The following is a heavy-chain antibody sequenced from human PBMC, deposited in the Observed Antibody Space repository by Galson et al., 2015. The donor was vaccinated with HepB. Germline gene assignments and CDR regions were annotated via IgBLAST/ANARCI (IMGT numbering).Heavy chain of an antibody. CDR3: ARDGGSGSTPSVTTKNNNYYFGMDV. Sequence: SLRLSCAASGFAFSSYGMHWFRPAPGKGLEWVAVIYYDGTSKYYAESAKGRFSISRDNSKNTLSLQVSSLRVEDTAVYYCARDGGSGSTPSVTTKNNNYYFGMDVWGQGTTVTVSS. CDR1: GFAFSSYG. CDR2: IYYDGTSK. V-gene: IGHV3-33*01. D-gene: IGHD3-10*01. J-gene: IGHJ6*02.